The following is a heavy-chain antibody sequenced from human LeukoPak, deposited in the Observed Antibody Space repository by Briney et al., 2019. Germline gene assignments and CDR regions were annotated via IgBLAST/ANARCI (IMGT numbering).Heavy chain of an antibody. Sequence: GGSLRLSCAASGFTFSGYWMSWVRQAPGKGLEWVANIKQDGSEKYYVDSVKGRFTISRDNAKNSLYLQMNSLRAEDTAVYYCAREGVYRAFDPWGQGTLVTVSS. CDR2: IKQDGSEK. D-gene: IGHD5/OR15-5a*01. CDR1: GFTFSGYW. V-gene: IGHV3-7*01. CDR3: AREGVYRAFDP. J-gene: IGHJ5*02.